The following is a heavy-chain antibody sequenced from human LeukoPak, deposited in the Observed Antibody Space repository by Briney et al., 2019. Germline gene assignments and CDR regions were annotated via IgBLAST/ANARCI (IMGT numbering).Heavy chain of an antibody. CDR3: AREAKKMPDANIDY. CDR1: GYTFTGYY. CDR2: INPNSGGT. J-gene: IGHJ4*02. D-gene: IGHD2-2*01. Sequence: ASVKVSCKASGYTFTGYYMHWVRQAPGQGLEWMGWINPNSGGTNYAQKFQGRVTMTRDTSISTAYMELSRLRSDDTAVYYCAREAKKMPDANIDYWVQGTLVTVSS. V-gene: IGHV1-2*02.